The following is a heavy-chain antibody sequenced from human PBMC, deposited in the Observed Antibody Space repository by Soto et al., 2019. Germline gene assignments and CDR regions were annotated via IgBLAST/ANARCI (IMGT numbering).Heavy chain of an antibody. CDR2: IIPIFGTA. J-gene: IGHJ4*02. D-gene: IGHD3-16*02. V-gene: IGHV1-69*05. CDR1: GGTFSSYA. CDR3: ARSYYDYVWGSYRSAHFDY. Sequence: ASVKVSCKASGGTFSSYAISWVRQAPGQGLEWMGGIIPIFGTANYAQKFQGRVTMTRDTSTSTVYMELSSLRSEDTAVYYCARSYYDYVWGSYRSAHFDYWGQGTLVTVSS.